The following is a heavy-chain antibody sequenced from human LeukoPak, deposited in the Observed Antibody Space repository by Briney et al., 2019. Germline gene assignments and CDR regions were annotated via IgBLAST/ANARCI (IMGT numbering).Heavy chain of an antibody. J-gene: IGHJ4*02. CDR3: GRGGGNWGEGYFDY. V-gene: IGHV3-11*01. CDR2: ISGSSSTM. CDR1: EFTFSDYY. D-gene: IGHD7-27*01. Sequence: GGSLRLSCAASEFTFSDYYMSWIRQVPGKGLEWVSYISGSSSTMYYANSVKGRFTISRDNAKNLLYLQMNSLGAEDTAVYYGGRGGGNWGEGYFDYWGQGTLVTVSS.